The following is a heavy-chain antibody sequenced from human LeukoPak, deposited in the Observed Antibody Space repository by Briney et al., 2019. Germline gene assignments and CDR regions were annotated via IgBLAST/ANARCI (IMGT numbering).Heavy chain of an antibody. CDR1: GFTVSSNY. Sequence: AGGSLRLSCAASGFTVSSNYMIWLRQAPGKGLEWVSVLYSGGSTYYADSVKGRFTISRDNYKTTLYLQMTRQRAEHAVIYYCARGRLEWLLPFDYWGQGTLVTVSS. J-gene: IGHJ4*02. D-gene: IGHD3-3*01. CDR2: LYSGGST. V-gene: IGHV3-66*01. CDR3: ARGRLEWLLPFDY.